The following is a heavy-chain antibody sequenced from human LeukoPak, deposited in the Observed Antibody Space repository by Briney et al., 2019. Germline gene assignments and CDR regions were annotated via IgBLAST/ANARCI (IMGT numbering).Heavy chain of an antibody. CDR2: IYTSGST. CDR1: GGSISSYY. Sequence: PSETLSLTCTVSGGSISSYYWTWIRQPAGRGLEWIGRIYTSGSTNYNPSLKSRVTISVDPSKNQFSLRLSSVTAADTAVYYCARGGYDWGLYFDYWGQGTLVTVSS. J-gene: IGHJ4*02. D-gene: IGHD5-12*01. V-gene: IGHV4-4*07. CDR3: ARGGYDWGLYFDY.